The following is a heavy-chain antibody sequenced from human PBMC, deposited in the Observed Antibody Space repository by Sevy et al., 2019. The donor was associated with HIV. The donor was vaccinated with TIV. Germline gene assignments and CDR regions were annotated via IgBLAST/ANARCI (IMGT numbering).Heavy chain of an antibody. D-gene: IGHD3-10*01. CDR1: GASIDNYY. V-gene: IGHV4-4*07. Sequence: SETLSLTCTVSGASIDNYYWSWIRQPAGKGLEWIGRINTRGDTHYNPSLKSRVSMSVDTSQKHFSLRLTSAIAADTAVYYCARDIVVLGVFPTFYYHYYMDVWGKGTTVTVSS. CDR2: INTRGDT. CDR3: ARDIVVLGVFPTFYYHYYMDV. J-gene: IGHJ6*03.